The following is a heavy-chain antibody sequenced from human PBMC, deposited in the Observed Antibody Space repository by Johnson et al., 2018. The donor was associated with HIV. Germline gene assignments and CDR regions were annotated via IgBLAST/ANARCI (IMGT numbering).Heavy chain of an antibody. Sequence: VQLVESGGGVVQPGRSLRLSCAASGFTFNNAWMSWVRQAPGKGLEWVGHIKSKTDGGATDYPAPVKDRFTLSRDDSKNTLYLQINSLKTDYTGVYYCSRERYQMTAFDIWGQGTVVTVSS. J-gene: IGHJ3*02. V-gene: IGHV3-15*01. CDR1: GFTFNNAW. CDR2: IKSKTDGGAT. CDR3: SRERYQMTAFDI. D-gene: IGHD2-2*01.